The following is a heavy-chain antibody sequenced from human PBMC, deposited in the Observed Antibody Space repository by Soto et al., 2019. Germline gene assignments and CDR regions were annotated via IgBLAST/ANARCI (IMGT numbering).Heavy chain of an antibody. CDR3: AKDIESGGYDLTDAFDI. CDR1: GFTFDDYA. D-gene: IGHD5-12*01. J-gene: IGHJ3*02. V-gene: IGHV3-9*01. Sequence: GGFLRLSCAASGFTFDDYAMHWVRQAPGKGLEWVSGISWNSGSIGYADSVKGRFTISSGNAKNSLYLQMNSLRAADTALYYCAKDIESGGYDLTDAFDIWGQGTMVTVSS. CDR2: ISWNSGSI.